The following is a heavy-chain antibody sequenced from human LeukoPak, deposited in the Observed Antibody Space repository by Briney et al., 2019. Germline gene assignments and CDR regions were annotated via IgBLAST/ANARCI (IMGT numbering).Heavy chain of an antibody. V-gene: IGHV1-2*02. Sequence: ASVKVSCKASGYTFTGYYMHWVRQAPGQGLEWMGWINPNSGGTNYAQNFQGRVTMTRDTSISTAYMELSRLRSDDTAVYYCARDGIAAAGPYKKYYYYYMDVWGKGTTVTISS. D-gene: IGHD6-13*01. CDR1: GYTFTGYY. CDR2: INPNSGGT. CDR3: ARDGIAAAGPYKKYYYYYMDV. J-gene: IGHJ6*03.